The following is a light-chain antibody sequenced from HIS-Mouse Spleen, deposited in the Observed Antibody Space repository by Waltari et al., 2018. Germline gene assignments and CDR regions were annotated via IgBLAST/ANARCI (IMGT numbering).Light chain of an antibody. CDR2: RNN. CDR1: SSNIGSNY. J-gene: IGLJ3*02. CDR3: AAWDDSLSGPV. Sequence: QSVLTQPPSASGTHGQRVTISCSGSSSNIGSNYVYWYQQLPRTAPKPLIYRNNQRPSGVPDRFSGSKSGTSASLAISGLRSEDEADYYCAAWDDSLSGPVFGGGTKLTVL. V-gene: IGLV1-47*01.